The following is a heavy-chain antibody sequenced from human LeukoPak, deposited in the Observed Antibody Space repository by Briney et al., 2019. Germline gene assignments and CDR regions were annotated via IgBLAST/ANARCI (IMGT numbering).Heavy chain of an antibody. CDR3: AKRMVRGVIIPDPFDY. V-gene: IGHV3-23*01. Sequence: GGSLRLSCAASGFTFSSYAMSWVRQAPGKGLEWVSAISGSGGSTYYADSVKGRFTISRDNSKNTLYLQMNSLRAEDTAVYYCAKRMVRGVIIPDPFDYWGQGSLVTVSS. D-gene: IGHD3-10*01. J-gene: IGHJ4*02. CDR2: ISGSGGST. CDR1: GFTFSSYA.